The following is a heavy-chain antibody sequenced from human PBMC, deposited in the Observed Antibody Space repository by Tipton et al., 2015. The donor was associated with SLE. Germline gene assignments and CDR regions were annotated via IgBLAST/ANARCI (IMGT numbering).Heavy chain of an antibody. Sequence: SLRLSCAASRFTFSDYYMSWIRQAPGRGLEWLSYISSSGNTIYYADSVKGRFTVSRGNAKNSLSLQMNSLRAEDTAVYYCAREEPLQRWSHGAFDIWGQGTRVTFSS. J-gene: IGHJ3*02. CDR3: AREEPLQRWSHGAFDI. CDR1: RFTFSDYY. D-gene: IGHD4-23*01. V-gene: IGHV3-11*01. CDR2: ISSSGNTI.